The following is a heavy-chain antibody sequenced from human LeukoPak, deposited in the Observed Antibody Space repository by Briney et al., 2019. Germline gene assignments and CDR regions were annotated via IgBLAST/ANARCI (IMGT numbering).Heavy chain of an antibody. J-gene: IGHJ4*02. V-gene: IGHV1-2*02. CDR3: ARPRYVRSQTCVDF. D-gene: IGHD3-9*01. CDR1: GYTFTDFY. CDR2: INPKNGGT. Sequence: GASVKVSCKASGYTFTDFYVHWVRQAPGQGLEWMGWINPKNGGTNYKEKVQGRVTMTRDTSISTVYMELSGLRPDDTAVYYCARPRYVRSQTCVDFWGQGTLVTVSS.